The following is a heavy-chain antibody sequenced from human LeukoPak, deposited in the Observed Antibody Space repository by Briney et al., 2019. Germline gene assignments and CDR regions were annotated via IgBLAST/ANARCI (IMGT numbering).Heavy chain of an antibody. D-gene: IGHD3-22*01. CDR2: INPNSGGT. V-gene: IGHV1-2*03. J-gene: IGHJ4*02. Sequence: GASVKVSCKASGYTFTGYYMHWGQQAPGQGLGWMGWINPNSGGTNYAQKFQGRVTMTRDTSISTAYMELSRLRSDDTAVYYCARYYYDSSGYYSVLFDYWGQGTLVTVSS. CDR3: ARYYYDSSGYYSVLFDY. CDR1: GYTFTGYY.